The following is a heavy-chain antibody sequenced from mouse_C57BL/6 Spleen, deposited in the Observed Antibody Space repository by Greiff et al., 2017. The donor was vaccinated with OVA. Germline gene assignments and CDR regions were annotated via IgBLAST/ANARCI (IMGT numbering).Heavy chain of an antibody. D-gene: IGHD1-1*01. V-gene: IGHV6-6*01. CDR3: TRGGSSYGVFYYFDY. J-gene: IGHJ2*01. Sequence: EVKVEESGGGLVQPGGSMKLSCAASGFTFSDAWMDWVRQSPEKGLEWVAEIRNKANNHATYYAESVKGRFTISRDDSKSSVYLQMNSLRAEDTGIYYCTRGGSSYGVFYYFDYWGQGTTLTVSS. CDR2: IRNKANNHAT. CDR1: GFTFSDAW.